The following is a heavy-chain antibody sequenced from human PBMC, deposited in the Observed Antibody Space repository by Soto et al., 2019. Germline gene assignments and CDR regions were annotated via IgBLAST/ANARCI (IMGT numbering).Heavy chain of an antibody. J-gene: IGHJ4*02. CDR2: INHSGST. D-gene: IGHD2-2*01. CDR3: ARASNDCSSTSCPKDFAY. V-gene: IGHV4-34*01. CDR1: GGSFSGYY. Sequence: QVQLQQWGAGLLKPSETLSLTCAVYGGSFSGYYWSWIRQPPGKGLEWIGEINHSGSTNYNPSLKSRVTISVDTSKNQFSLKLSSVTAADTAVYYCARASNDCSSTSCPKDFAYWGQGTLVTVSS.